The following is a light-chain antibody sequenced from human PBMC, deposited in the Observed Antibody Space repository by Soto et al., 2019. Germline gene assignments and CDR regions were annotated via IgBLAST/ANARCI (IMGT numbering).Light chain of an antibody. V-gene: IGKV1-12*01. CDR3: QHATSFPIT. Sequence: DIPMTQSPSSVSASVGDRVTITCRASQDIRTWLAWYQQKPGKAPKILIYGASSLQSGVPSRFSGSGSGTYFTLTISSLQPEDFATYYCQHATSFPITFGQGTRLEIK. CDR1: QDIRTW. J-gene: IGKJ5*01. CDR2: GAS.